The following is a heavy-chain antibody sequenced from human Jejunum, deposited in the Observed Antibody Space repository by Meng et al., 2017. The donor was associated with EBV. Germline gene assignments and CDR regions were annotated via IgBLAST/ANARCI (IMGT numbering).Heavy chain of an antibody. V-gene: IGHV4-34*01. D-gene: IGHD6-19*01. Sequence: QWHLQRWGAGLLHLSGTLSLTCVGYGGSVSSHYWSWIRRPPGKGLEWIGEIHPSGIANYSPSLRSRVTISVETSKNEFPLKLSSVTAADTAVYYCSRGSDRAKAGIAWGQGTLVTVSS. CDR3: SRGSDRAKAGIA. CDR2: IHPSGIA. CDR1: GGSVSSHY. J-gene: IGHJ4*02.